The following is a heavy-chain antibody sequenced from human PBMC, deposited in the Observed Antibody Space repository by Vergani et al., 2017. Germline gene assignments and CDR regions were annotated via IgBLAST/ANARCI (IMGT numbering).Heavy chain of an antibody. CDR3: AREMGAGYSSGWYFVSADAFDI. J-gene: IGHJ3*02. CDR1: GYTFTSYG. V-gene: IGHV1-18*01. Sequence: QVQLVLSGAEVKKPGASVKVSCKASGYTFTSYGISWVRQAPGQGLEWMGWISAYNGNTNYAQKLQGRVTMTTDTSTSTAYMELRSLRSDDTAVYYCAREMGAGYSSGWYFVSADAFDIWGQGTMVTVSS. CDR2: ISAYNGNT. D-gene: IGHD6-19*01.